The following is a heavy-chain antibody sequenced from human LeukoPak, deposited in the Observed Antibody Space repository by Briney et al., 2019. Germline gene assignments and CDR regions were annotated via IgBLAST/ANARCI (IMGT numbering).Heavy chain of an antibody. D-gene: IGHD3-10*01. J-gene: IGHJ6*03. CDR3: ARSVEAGYMDV. CDR2: IKQDGSEK. CDR1: GFTFSRYA. V-gene: IGHV3-7*01. Sequence: PGGSLRLSCAASGFTFSRYAMSWVRQAPGKGLEWVAHIKQDGSEKYYVDSVRGRFTISRDNAKNSLYLQMNSLSAEDTAVYYCARSVEAGYMDVWGKGTTVTISS.